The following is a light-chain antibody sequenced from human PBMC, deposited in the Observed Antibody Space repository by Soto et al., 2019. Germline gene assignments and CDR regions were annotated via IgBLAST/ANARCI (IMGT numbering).Light chain of an antibody. J-gene: IGLJ1*01. CDR3: SSYTSISTHTYV. CDR1: SSDVGGHNY. Sequence: QSALTQAASVSGSPGQSITISCTGTSSDVGGHNYVSWYQQHPGKAPKFMIYEVANRPSGVSDRFSGSKSGNTASLTISGLQAEDEADYYCSSYTSISTHTYVFGTGTKVTVL. V-gene: IGLV2-14*01. CDR2: EVA.